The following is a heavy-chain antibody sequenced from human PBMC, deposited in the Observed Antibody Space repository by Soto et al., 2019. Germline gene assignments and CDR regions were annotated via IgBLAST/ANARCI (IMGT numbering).Heavy chain of an antibody. CDR1: GFTFTSSA. V-gene: IGHV1-58*01. CDR2: IVVGSGNT. D-gene: IGHD3-22*01. CDR3: AAPGRDDSSGYYLDAFDI. Sequence: PVKASCKASGFTFTSSAVQWFRKALGQRLEWLGWIVVGSGNTNYAQKFQERVTITRDMSTSTAYMEPSSLRCEETDVYYLAAPGRDDSSGYYLDAFDIWGQGTMVTVSS. J-gene: IGHJ3*02.